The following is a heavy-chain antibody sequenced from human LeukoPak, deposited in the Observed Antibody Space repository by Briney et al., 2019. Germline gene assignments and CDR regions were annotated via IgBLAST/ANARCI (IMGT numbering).Heavy chain of an antibody. CDR2: ISGTFSST. CDR1: GFTFRTYA. D-gene: IGHD3-10*01. V-gene: IGHV3-23*01. J-gene: IGHJ4*02. Sequence: GGSLRLSCAASGFTFRTYAMSWVRQAPGKGLEWVSVISGTFSSTYYADSVKGRFTISRDNSKNTLYLQMSCLRAEDTAVYYCAKRGDNRGEYFFDYWGQGTLVTVSS. CDR3: AKRGDNRGEYFFDY.